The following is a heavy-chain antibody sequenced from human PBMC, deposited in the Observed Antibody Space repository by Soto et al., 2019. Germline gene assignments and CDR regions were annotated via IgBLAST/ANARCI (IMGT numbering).Heavy chain of an antibody. J-gene: IGHJ4*02. CDR3: TGEVASGY. CDR2: ISRDGGTK. CDR1: GFTVSTYG. Sequence: QVQLVESGGGVVQPGRSLRLSCAVSGFTVSTYGMHWVRQAPGKGLEWVAVISRDGGTKYYADSVKGRFTISRDNSRNKLFLEMNSLRGDDMAVYYCTGEVASGYWGQGTLVTVSS. D-gene: IGHD2-8*02. V-gene: IGHV3-30*03.